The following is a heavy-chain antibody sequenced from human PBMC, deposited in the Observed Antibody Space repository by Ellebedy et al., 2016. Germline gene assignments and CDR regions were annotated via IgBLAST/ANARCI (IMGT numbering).Heavy chain of an antibody. CDR3: ARDAGDYGFDY. J-gene: IGHJ4*02. V-gene: IGHV1-69*04. Sequence: SVKVSCXASGGTFSSYAISWVRQAPGQGLEWMGRIIPILGIANYAQKFQGRVTITADKSTSTAYMELSSLRSEDTAVYYCARDAGDYGFDYWGQGTLVTVSS. CDR2: IIPILGIA. CDR1: GGTFSSYA. D-gene: IGHD4-17*01.